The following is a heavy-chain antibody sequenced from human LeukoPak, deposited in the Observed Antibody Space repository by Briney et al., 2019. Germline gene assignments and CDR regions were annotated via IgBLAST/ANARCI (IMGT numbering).Heavy chain of an antibody. V-gene: IGHV3-15*01. CDR3: AKVGGYNTVGHFDY. D-gene: IGHD5-24*01. Sequence: GGSLRLSCAASGFTLSNAWMSWVRQAPGKGLEWVGRIKSKTDGGTTDYAAPVKGRFTISRDDSKNTLYLQMNSLRAEDTAIYYCAKVGGYNTVGHFDYWGQGTLVTVSS. J-gene: IGHJ4*02. CDR1: GFTLSNAW. CDR2: IKSKTDGGTT.